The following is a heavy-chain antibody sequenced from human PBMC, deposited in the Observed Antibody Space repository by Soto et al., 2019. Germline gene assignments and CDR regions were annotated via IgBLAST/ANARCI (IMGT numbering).Heavy chain of an antibody. Sequence: PXGSLRLSCSAAGFTFSSYGMHWVRQAPGKGLEWVAVISYDGSNKYYADSVKGRFTISRDNSKNTLYLQMNSLRAEDTAVYYCAKDFLRLFTHYYYGMDVWGQGTTVTVSS. CDR2: ISYDGSNK. V-gene: IGHV3-30*18. D-gene: IGHD3-22*01. J-gene: IGHJ6*02. CDR1: GFTFSSYG. CDR3: AKDFLRLFTHYYYGMDV.